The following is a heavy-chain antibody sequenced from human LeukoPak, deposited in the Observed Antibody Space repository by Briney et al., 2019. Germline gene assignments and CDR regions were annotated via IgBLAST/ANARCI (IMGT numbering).Heavy chain of an antibody. Sequence: ASVKVSCKASGFTFTSSAMQWVRQARGQRLEWIGWIVVGSGNTNYAQKFQERVTITRDMSASTAYMELSSLRSEDTAVYYCAADRGGNSDLRYWGQGTLVTVSS. V-gene: IGHV1-58*02. D-gene: IGHD4-23*01. J-gene: IGHJ4*02. CDR1: GFTFTSSA. CDR3: AADRGGNSDLRY. CDR2: IVVGSGNT.